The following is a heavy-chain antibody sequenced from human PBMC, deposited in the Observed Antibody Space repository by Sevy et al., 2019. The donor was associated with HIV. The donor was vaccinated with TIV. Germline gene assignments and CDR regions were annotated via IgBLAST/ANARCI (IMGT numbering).Heavy chain of an antibody. CDR2: FDPEDGET. D-gene: IGHD3-22*01. CDR1: RYTLTGLS. Sequence: ASVKVSCKVSRYTLTGLSMHWVRQAPGKGLEWMGRFDPEDGETIYAQNFQGRVTLTEDTSRDTAYMELSSLRYEDTAVYYCATAREYYQDSSGYLDFWGQGTLVTVSS. V-gene: IGHV1-24*01. CDR3: ATAREYYQDSSGYLDF. J-gene: IGHJ4*02.